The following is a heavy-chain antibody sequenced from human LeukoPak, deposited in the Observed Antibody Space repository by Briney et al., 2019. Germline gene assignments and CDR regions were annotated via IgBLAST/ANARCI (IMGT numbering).Heavy chain of an antibody. CDR1: GGSISSGGYY. Sequence: SETLPLTCTVSGGSISSGGYYWSWIRQHPGKGLEWIGYIYYSGSTYYNPSLKGRVTISVDTSKNQFSLKLSSVTAADTAVYYCARVSDEYCSSTSCSGNWFDPWGQGTLVTVSS. D-gene: IGHD2-2*01. CDR2: IYYSGST. CDR3: ARVSDEYCSSTSCSGNWFDP. J-gene: IGHJ5*02. V-gene: IGHV4-31*03.